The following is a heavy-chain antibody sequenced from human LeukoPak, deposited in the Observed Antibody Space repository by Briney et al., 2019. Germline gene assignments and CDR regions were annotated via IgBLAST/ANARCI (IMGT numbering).Heavy chain of an antibody. CDR1: GFTFSSYL. CDR2: INGDGSAT. J-gene: IGHJ5*02. Sequence: GGSLGLSCAPSGFTFSSYLMHWVRQAPGKGLVWVSRINGDGSATTYADSVKGRFTISRDNAKNTLYLQMNSLRAEDTAVYYCTRDRWELHNWFDPWGQGTLVTVSS. V-gene: IGHV3-74*01. CDR3: TRDRWELHNWFDP. D-gene: IGHD1-26*01.